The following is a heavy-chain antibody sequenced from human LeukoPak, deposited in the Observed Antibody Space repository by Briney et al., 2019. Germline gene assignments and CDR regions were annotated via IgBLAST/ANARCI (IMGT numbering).Heavy chain of an antibody. Sequence: GASVKVSCKASGYTFTGYYMHWVRQAPGQGLEWMGGIIPIFGTANYAQKFQGRVTITADESTSTAYMELSSLRSEDTAVYYCARDENPRYGGNSGLWFDPWGQGTLVTVSS. CDR1: GYTFTGYY. CDR3: ARDENPRYGGNSGLWFDP. CDR2: IIPIFGTA. V-gene: IGHV1-69*13. D-gene: IGHD4-23*01. J-gene: IGHJ5*02.